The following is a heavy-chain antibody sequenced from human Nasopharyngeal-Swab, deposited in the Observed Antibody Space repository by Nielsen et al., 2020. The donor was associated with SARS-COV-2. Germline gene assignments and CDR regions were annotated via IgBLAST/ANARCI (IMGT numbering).Heavy chain of an antibody. D-gene: IGHD6-19*01. J-gene: IGHJ4*02. CDR2: IYYSGST. Sequence: CQAPGKGLEWIGSIYYSGSTYYNPSLKSRVSISVDTSKNQFSLKLSSVTAADTAVYYCARVVAVAGTRRYFDYWGQGTLVTVSS. V-gene: IGHV4-39*01. CDR3: ARVVAVAGTRRYFDY.